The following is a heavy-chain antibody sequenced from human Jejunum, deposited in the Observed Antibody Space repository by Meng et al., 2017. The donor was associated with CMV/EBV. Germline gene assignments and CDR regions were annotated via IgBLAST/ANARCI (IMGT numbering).Heavy chain of an antibody. CDR2: VYYSGGT. J-gene: IGHJ4*02. CDR1: GGSISSYY. Sequence: TDSGGSISSYYWNWIRQPPGKGLEWIGYVYYSGGTNYNPSLKSRVTISVDTSKNQFSLKLSSVTAADTAVYYCARAYSSSCRVDYWGQGTLVTVSS. CDR3: ARAYSSSCRVDY. D-gene: IGHD6-6*01. V-gene: IGHV4-59*01.